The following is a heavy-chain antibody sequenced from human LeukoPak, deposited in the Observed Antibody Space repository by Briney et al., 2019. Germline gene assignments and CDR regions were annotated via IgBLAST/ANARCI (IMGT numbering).Heavy chain of an antibody. D-gene: IGHD6-13*01. Sequence: GASVKVSCKASGYTFTSYYMHWVRQAPGQGLEWMGWISAYNGNTNYAQKLQGRVTMTTDTSTSTAYMELRSLRSDDTAVYYCARLVVIAAAGAFDYWGQGTLVTVSS. J-gene: IGHJ4*02. CDR2: ISAYNGNT. CDR1: GYTFTSYY. V-gene: IGHV1-18*04. CDR3: ARLVVIAAAGAFDY.